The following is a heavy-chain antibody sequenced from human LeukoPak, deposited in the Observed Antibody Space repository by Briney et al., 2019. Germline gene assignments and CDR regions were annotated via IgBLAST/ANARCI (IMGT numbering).Heavy chain of an antibody. CDR2: FYHGGST. J-gene: IGHJ4*02. V-gene: IGHV4-38-2*02. CDR1: GYSISTGYY. Sequence: PSETLSLTCTVSGYSISTGYYWDWIRQPPGKGLEWIGTFYHGGSTYYNPSLKSRVTISVDTSKNQFSLNLTSVTAADTAVYYCARDKDIAVASGFDYWGQGTLVTVSS. D-gene: IGHD6-19*01. CDR3: ARDKDIAVASGFDY.